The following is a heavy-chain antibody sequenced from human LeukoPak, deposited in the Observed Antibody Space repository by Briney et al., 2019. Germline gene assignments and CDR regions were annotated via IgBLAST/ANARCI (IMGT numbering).Heavy chain of an antibody. Sequence: ASVKVSCKASGYTFTGYYMHWVRQAPGQGLEWMGWINPNSGGTNYAQKFQGWVTMTRDTSISTAYMELSRLRSDDTAVYYCARECGSTTCGDDYWGQGTLVTVSS. CDR3: ARECGSTTCGDDY. J-gene: IGHJ4*02. D-gene: IGHD2-2*01. CDR2: INPNSGGT. CDR1: GYTFTGYY. V-gene: IGHV1-2*04.